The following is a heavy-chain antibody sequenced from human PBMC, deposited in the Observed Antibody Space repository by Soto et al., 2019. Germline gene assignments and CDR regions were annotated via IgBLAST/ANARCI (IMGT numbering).Heavy chain of an antibody. CDR2: TGSGTGPG. J-gene: IGHJ4*02. CDR3: GRRDSGGFYRCFDS. V-gene: IGHV1-69*06. D-gene: IGHD2-15*01. Sequence: QVQLVQSGTEVKKPGSSVKVSCKASGGSLSTNPISWVRQAPGQGLEWMGGTGSGTGPGNHAQKFQGRLTIITDKSTSRVDMELTNLSSEDTAVYYCGRRDSGGFYRCFDSWGQGTLVTVSS. CDR1: GGSLSTNP.